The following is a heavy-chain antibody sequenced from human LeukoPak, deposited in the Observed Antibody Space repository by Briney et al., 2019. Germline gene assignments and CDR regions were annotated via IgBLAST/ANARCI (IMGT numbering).Heavy chain of an antibody. Sequence: GGSLRLSRAGSGFTFRSYWMHWVRQAPGKGLEWVATIGNTETFYADSVTGRFTISRDNSKNTVNLQMNRLRVEDTAIYYCAKDWIQFNRVFDCFDSWGQGTLVTVSS. D-gene: IGHD5-18*01. CDR1: GFTFRSYW. J-gene: IGHJ4*02. V-gene: IGHV3-23*01. CDR2: IGNTET. CDR3: AKDWIQFNRVFDCFDS.